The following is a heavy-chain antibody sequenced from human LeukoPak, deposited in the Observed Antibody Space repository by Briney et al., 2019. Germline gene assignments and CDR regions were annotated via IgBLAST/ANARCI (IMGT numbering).Heavy chain of an antibody. V-gene: IGHV4-31*03. CDR2: IYYSGST. J-gene: IGHJ5*02. CDR1: GGSISSGGYY. D-gene: IGHD6-13*01. CDR3: ARGRQLVPPHFDP. Sequence: SQTLSLTCTVSGGSISSGGYYWRWIRQHPGKGLEWIGYIYYSGSTYYNPSLKSRVTISVDTSKNQFSLKLSSVTAADTAVYYCARGRQLVPPHFDPWGQGTLVTVSS.